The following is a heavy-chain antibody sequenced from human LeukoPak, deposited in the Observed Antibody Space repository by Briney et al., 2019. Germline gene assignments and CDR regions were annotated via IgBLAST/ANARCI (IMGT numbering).Heavy chain of an antibody. CDR2: IYYSGST. CDR3: ARVAAYYYGSGSYRLYYFDY. CDR1: GGSISSSSYY. D-gene: IGHD3-10*01. J-gene: IGHJ4*02. V-gene: IGHV4-39*07. Sequence: SETLSPTCTVSGGSISSSSYYWGWIRQPPGKGLEWIGSIYYSGSTYYNPSLKSRVTISVDTSKNQFSLKLSSVTAADTAVYYCARVAAYYYGSGSYRLYYFDYWGQGTLVTVSS.